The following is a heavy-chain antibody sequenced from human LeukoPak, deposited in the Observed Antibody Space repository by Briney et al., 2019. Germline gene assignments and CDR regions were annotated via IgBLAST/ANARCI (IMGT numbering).Heavy chain of an antibody. CDR3: ARAPYLSSGS. Sequence: PSETLSLTCAAYGGSFSDYYWSWIRQPPGKGLEWIGEINDSGGTNYNPSLKSRVTISLDTSKNQFSLRLSSVTAADTAVYYCARAPYLSSGSWGQGTMVTVSS. D-gene: IGHD3-22*01. CDR1: GGSFSDYY. CDR2: INDSGGT. J-gene: IGHJ3*01. V-gene: IGHV4-34*01.